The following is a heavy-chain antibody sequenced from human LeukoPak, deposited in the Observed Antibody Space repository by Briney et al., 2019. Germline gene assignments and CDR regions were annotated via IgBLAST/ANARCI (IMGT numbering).Heavy chain of an antibody. D-gene: IGHD6-19*01. CDR2: INPSGGST. Sequence: ASVKASCKASGYTFTSYYMHWVRQAPGQGLEWMGIINPSGGSTSYAQKFQGRVTMTRDMSTSTVYMELSSLRSEDTAVYYCARERLYSSGWYYYYYYMDVWGKGTTVTVSS. J-gene: IGHJ6*03. V-gene: IGHV1-46*01. CDR1: GYTFTSYY. CDR3: ARERLYSSGWYYYYYYMDV.